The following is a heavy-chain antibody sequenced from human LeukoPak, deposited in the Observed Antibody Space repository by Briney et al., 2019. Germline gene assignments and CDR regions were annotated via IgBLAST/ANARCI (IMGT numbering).Heavy chain of an antibody. D-gene: IGHD3-3*01. CDR1: GGSISSSSYY. J-gene: IGHJ4*02. CDR3: AALRSGTIFGVVIIPYFDY. CDR2: IYYSGST. Sequence: SETLSLTCTVSGGSISSSSYYWGWVRQPPGKGLEWIGSIYYSGSTYYNPSHKSRVTISVDTSKNQFSLKLSSVTAADTAVYYCAALRSGTIFGVVIIPYFDYWGQGTLVTVSS. V-gene: IGHV4-39*01.